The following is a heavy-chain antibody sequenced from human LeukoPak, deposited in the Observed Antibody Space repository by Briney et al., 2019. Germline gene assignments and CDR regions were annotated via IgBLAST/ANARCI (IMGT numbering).Heavy chain of an antibody. CDR2: IYNSGST. Sequence: PETLSLTCTVSGGSISSYYWSWIRQPPGKGLEWIGYIYNSGSTNYNPSLKSRLTISVDTSKNQLSLKLSSVTAADTAVYYCARHEYTSSFWFDPWAREPWSPSPQ. D-gene: IGHD6-6*01. CDR1: GGSISSYY. CDR3: ARHEYTSSFWFDP. V-gene: IGHV4-59*08. J-gene: IGHJ5*02.